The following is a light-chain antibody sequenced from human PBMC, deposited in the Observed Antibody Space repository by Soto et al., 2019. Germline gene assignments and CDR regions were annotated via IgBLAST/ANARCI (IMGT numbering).Light chain of an antibody. V-gene: IGKV3D-15*01. CDR3: QQYNNWPPIT. CDR2: GAS. J-gene: IGKJ5*01. Sequence: EIVMTQSPATLSVSPGERATLSCRASQNIDINIVWYQQKPGQAPRLLIYGASTRATGIPARFSGSGSGTEFTLTISSLQSEDFAVYYCQQYNNWPPITFGQGTRLEIK. CDR1: QNIDIN.